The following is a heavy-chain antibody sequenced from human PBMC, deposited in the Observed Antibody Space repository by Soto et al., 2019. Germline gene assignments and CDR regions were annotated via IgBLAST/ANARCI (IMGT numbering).Heavy chain of an antibody. CDR1: GGTFSSYA. V-gene: IGHV1-69*13. CDR3: AKGATVITLWSRMGMDG. D-gene: IGHD4-4*01. J-gene: IGHJ6*02. Sequence: ASVKASCKASGGTFSSYAISWVRQAPGQGLEWMGGIIPIFGTANYAQKFQGRVTITADESTSTAYMELSSLRFEDTAVYYCAKGATVITLWSRMGMDGWGQGTTVTVS. CDR2: IIPIFGTA.